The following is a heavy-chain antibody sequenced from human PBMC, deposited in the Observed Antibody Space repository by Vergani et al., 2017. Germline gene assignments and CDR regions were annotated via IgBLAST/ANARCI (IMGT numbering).Heavy chain of an antibody. CDR2: IYPDDSDT. CDR3: ARGPWYYDSSGYYHPFDY. CDR1: GFSFTTYW. Sequence: EVQLVQSGAEMKKPGESLKISCKGSGFSFTTYWIGWVRQMPGKGLEWMGIIYPDDSDTRYSPSFQGQVTISADKSISTAYLQWSSLKASDTAMYYCARGPWYYDSSGYYHPFDYWGQGTLVTVSS. D-gene: IGHD3-22*01. V-gene: IGHV5-51*01. J-gene: IGHJ4*02.